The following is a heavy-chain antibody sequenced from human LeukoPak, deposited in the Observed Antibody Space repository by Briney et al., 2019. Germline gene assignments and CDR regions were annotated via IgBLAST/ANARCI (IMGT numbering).Heavy chain of an antibody. Sequence: GGSLRLSCAASGFTFRTFAMHWVRQAPGKRLEYVSAISSNGGSTFYANSVKGRFTISRDNSNNTLYLQMGSLRAEDMAVYYCARVSRSGGYYHTDAFDIWGQGTIVTVSS. D-gene: IGHD3-22*01. CDR1: GFTFRTFA. V-gene: IGHV3-64*01. J-gene: IGHJ3*02. CDR2: ISSNGGST. CDR3: ARVSRSGGYYHTDAFDI.